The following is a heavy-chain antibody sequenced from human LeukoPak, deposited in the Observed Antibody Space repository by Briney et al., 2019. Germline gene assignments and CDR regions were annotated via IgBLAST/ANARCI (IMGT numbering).Heavy chain of an antibody. D-gene: IGHD2-21*01. Sequence: GGSLRLSCAASGFTFSSYWMSWVRQAPGKGLEWVANIKQDGSEKYYVDSVKGRFTISRDNAKNSLYLQMNSLRAEDTAVYYCATGVVVIAIHGGPDYWGQGTLVTVSP. CDR2: IKQDGSEK. CDR3: ATGVVVIAIHGGPDY. CDR1: GFTFSSYW. V-gene: IGHV3-7*01. J-gene: IGHJ4*02.